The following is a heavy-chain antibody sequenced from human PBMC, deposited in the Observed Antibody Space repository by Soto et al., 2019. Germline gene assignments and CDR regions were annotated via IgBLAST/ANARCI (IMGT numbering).Heavy chain of an antibody. D-gene: IGHD2-2*01. V-gene: IGHV4-34*01. J-gene: IGHJ5*02. Sequence: SETLSLTCAVYGGSLSGYYWSWIRQPPGKGLEWIGEINHSGSTNYNPSLKSRVTISVDTSKNQFSLKLSSVTAADTAVYYCARGLSKVPAAPDGGFDPWGQGTLVTVSS. CDR2: INHSGST. CDR3: ARGLSKVPAAPDGGFDP. CDR1: GGSLSGYY.